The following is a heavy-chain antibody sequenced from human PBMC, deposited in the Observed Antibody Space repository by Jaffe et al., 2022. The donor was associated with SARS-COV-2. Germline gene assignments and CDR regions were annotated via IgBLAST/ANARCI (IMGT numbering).Heavy chain of an antibody. J-gene: IGHJ6*03. V-gene: IGHV4-39*01. CDR1: GGSISSSSYY. CDR2: IYYSGST. Sequence: QLQLQESGPGLVKPSETLSLTCTVSGGSISSSSYYWGWIRQPPGKGLEWIGSIYYSGSTYYNPSLKSRVTISVDTSKNQFSLKLSSVTAADTAVYYCARLVVVAATWRGLHYYYYMDVWGKGTTVTVSS. D-gene: IGHD2-15*01. CDR3: ARLVVVAATWRGLHYYYYMDV.